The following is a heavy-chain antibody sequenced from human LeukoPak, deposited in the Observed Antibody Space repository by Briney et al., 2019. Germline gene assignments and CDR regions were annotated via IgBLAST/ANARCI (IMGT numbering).Heavy chain of an antibody. Sequence: GASVKVSCKASGYTFTCYDINWVRQATGQGLEWMGWMNPNSGNTGYAQKFQGRVTMTRNTSISTAYMEMSSLRSEDTAVYYCARSDLNYNSIAAAGGGFDPWGQGTLVTVSS. V-gene: IGHV1-8*01. D-gene: IGHD6-13*01. CDR1: GYTFTCYD. CDR3: ARSDLNYNSIAAAGGGFDP. CDR2: MNPNSGNT. J-gene: IGHJ5*02.